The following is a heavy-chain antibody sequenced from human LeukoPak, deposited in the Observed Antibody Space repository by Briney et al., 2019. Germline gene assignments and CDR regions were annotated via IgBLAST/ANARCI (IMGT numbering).Heavy chain of an antibody. V-gene: IGHV3-30*04. J-gene: IGHJ4*02. CDR3: AREPLLPLSVSSYYLDS. CDR1: GFAFSNYP. Sequence: GGSLGLSCEASGFAFSNYPMHWVRQAPGKGLEWVAIISYHPNNKNYGDSVKGRFTVSRDNSKNTLYLQMNSLGAEDTAVYFCAREPLLPLSVSSYYLDSWGQGALVIVSS. CDR2: ISYHPNNK.